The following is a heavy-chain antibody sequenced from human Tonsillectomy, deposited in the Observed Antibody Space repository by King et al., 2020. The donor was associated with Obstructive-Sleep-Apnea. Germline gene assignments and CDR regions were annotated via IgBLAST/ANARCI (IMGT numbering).Heavy chain of an antibody. CDR1: GGSISSYY. CDR2: IYYSGST. D-gene: IGHD3-10*01. J-gene: IGHJ6*02. V-gene: IGHV4-59*01. Sequence: QLQESGPGLVKPSETLSLTCTVSGGSISSYYWSWLRQPPGKGLEWIGYIYYSGSTNYNPSLKSRVTISVDTSKNQFSLKLSSVTAADTAVYYCARDNHYGSGSYRHLYYYGMDVWGQGTTVTVSS. CDR3: ARDNHYGSGSYRHLYYYGMDV.